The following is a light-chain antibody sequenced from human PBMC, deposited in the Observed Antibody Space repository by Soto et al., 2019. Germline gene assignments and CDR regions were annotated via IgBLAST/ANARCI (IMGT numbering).Light chain of an antibody. CDR1: QSISSW. J-gene: IGKJ1*01. CDR2: KAS. V-gene: IGKV1-5*03. Sequence: DIQMTQSPSTLSASVGDRVTITCRASQSISSWLAWYQQKTGKAPKLLIYKASSLESGVPSRFSRSGSGTDFTLTISSLQPDDFATYYCHQYNSYPTFGQGTKVEIK. CDR3: HQYNSYPT.